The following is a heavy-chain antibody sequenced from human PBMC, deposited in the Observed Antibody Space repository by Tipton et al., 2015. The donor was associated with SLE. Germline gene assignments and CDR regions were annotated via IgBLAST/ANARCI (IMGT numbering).Heavy chain of an antibody. Sequence: TLSLTCTVSGGSISSHYWSWIRQPPGKGLEWIGYISYSETTNYNPSLKSRVTISVDTSTNQFSLKLRSVTAADTAVYYCAGAWQGYCSGGTCYVLDYWGQGTLVTVSS. CDR2: ISYSETT. J-gene: IGHJ4*02. D-gene: IGHD2-15*01. CDR3: AGAWQGYCSGGTCYVLDY. V-gene: IGHV4-59*11. CDR1: GGSISSHY.